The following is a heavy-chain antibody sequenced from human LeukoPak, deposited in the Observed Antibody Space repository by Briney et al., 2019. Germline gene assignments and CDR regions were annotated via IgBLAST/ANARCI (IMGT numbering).Heavy chain of an antibody. CDR3: ARDGMVRGVIRYYYYMDV. CDR2: INPNSGGT. D-gene: IGHD3-10*01. J-gene: IGHJ6*03. Sequence: ASVKVSCKASGYIFTNYAISWVRQAPGQGLEWMGWINPNSGGTNYAQKFQGRVTMTRDTSISTAYMELSRLRSDDTAVYYCARDGMVRGVIRYYYYMDVWGKGTTVTISS. CDR1: GYIFTNYA. V-gene: IGHV1-2*02.